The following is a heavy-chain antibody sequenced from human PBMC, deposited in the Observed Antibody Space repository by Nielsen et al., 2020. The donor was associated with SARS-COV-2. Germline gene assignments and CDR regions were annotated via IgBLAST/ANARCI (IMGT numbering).Heavy chain of an antibody. D-gene: IGHD2-2*01. CDR1: GFTFSSYS. CDR3: ARDCLDIVVVPAAMPWYYYGMDV. CDR2: ISSSSSYI. J-gene: IGHJ6*02. Sequence: GGSLRLSCAASGFTFSSYSMNWARQAPGKGLEWVSSISSSSSYIYYADSVKGRFTISRDNAKNSLYLQMNSLRAEDTAVYYCARDCLDIVVVPAAMPWYYYGMDVWGQGTTVTVSS. V-gene: IGHV3-21*01.